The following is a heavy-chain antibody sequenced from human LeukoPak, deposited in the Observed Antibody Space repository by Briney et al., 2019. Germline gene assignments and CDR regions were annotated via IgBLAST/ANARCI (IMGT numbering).Heavy chain of an antibody. J-gene: IGHJ6*03. CDR3: ARRKAGYSYGLNYYYYMDV. D-gene: IGHD5-18*01. Sequence: SEPLSLTCTVSGGSISSGHYYWSWIRQPPGKGLQWIWYIYYSGSTYYNPSLKSRVTISVATSKDQFSLKLSSVAAADTAVYYSARRKAGYSYGLNYYYYMDVWGKGTTVTVSS. CDR1: GGSISSGHYY. CDR2: IYYSGST. V-gene: IGHV4-30-4*08.